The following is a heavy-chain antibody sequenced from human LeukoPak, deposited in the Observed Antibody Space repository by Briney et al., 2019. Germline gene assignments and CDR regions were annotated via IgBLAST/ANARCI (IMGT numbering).Heavy chain of an antibody. D-gene: IGHD3-16*01. CDR3: ATGRGFYYEH. CDR2: IRTTNEGGTT. CDR1: DSTFTNLW. J-gene: IGHJ4*02. V-gene: IGHV3-15*07. Sequence: GGSLRLSCAASDSTFTNLWMNWIRQAPGKGLEWVGLIRTTNEGGTTDYAAPIKGRFTISGDDSRNMFHLQMNSLRTEDTAVYYCATGRGFYYEHWGQGTLVPVSS.